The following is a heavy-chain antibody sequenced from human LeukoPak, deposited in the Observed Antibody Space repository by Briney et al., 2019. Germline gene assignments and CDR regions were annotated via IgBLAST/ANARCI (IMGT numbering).Heavy chain of an antibody. CDR1: GFTFNSYA. V-gene: IGHV3-23*01. D-gene: IGHD3-9*01. J-gene: IGHJ6*02. Sequence: GGSPRLSCAASGFTFNSYAMSWVRQAPGKGLEWVSAISGNSDTTYYTDSVKGRFTISRDNSKNTLYLQMNSLRAEDTAVYYCARLDYDILTGYYYGMDVWGQGTTVTVSS. CDR3: ARLDYDILTGYYYGMDV. CDR2: ISGNSDTT.